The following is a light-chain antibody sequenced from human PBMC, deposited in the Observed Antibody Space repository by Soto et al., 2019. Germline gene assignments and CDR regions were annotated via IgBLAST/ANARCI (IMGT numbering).Light chain of an antibody. CDR1: RSVGSS. CDR2: DAF. CDR3: PQRSQWPLT. Sequence: EIVLTQSPATLSLSPGERATLSCRASRSVGSSLDWYQQKPGQVPRLLIFDAFDRATGMPARFSGSGSGTDFTLTISSLEPDDFAVYYCPQRSQWPLTFGVGTKVEIK. J-gene: IGKJ4*01. V-gene: IGKV3-11*01.